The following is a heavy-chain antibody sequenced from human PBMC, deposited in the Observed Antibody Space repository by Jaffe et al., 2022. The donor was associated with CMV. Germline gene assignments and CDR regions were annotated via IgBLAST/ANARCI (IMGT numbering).Heavy chain of an antibody. CDR2: IKSKTDGGTT. CDR1: GFTFSNAW. V-gene: IGHV3-15*01. CDR3: TTDYAKYYDFWSGYYN. D-gene: IGHD3-3*01. J-gene: IGHJ4*02. Sequence: EVQLVESGGGLVKPGGSLRLSCAASGFTFSNAWMSWVRQAPGKGLEWVGRIKSKTDGGTTDYAAPVKGRFTISRDDSKNTLYLQMNSLKTEDTAVYYCTTDYAKYYDFWSGYYNWGQGTLVTVSS.